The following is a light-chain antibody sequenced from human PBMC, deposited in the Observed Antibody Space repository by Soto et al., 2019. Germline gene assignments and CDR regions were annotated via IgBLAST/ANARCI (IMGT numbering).Light chain of an antibody. CDR3: QQYGSSIFP. Sequence: EIVLTQSPGTLSLSPGERATLSCRASQSVSSSYLGWYQQKPGQAPRLLIYGASTRATGIPDRFSGSGSGTDFTLTISRLEPEDFAVYFCQQYGSSIFPFGPGTKVHI. CDR1: QSVSSSY. V-gene: IGKV3-20*01. CDR2: GAS. J-gene: IGKJ3*01.